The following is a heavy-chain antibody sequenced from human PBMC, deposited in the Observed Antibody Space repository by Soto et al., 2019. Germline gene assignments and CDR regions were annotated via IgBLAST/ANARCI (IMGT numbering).Heavy chain of an antibody. Sequence: TSETLSLTCTVSGGSISSYYWSWIRQPPGKGLEWIGYIYYSGSTNYNPSLKSRVTISVDTSKNQFSLKLSSVTAADTAVYYCAREAPGWYDAFDIWGQGTMVT. D-gene: IGHD6-19*01. CDR1: GGSISSYY. V-gene: IGHV4-59*01. J-gene: IGHJ3*02. CDR3: AREAPGWYDAFDI. CDR2: IYYSGST.